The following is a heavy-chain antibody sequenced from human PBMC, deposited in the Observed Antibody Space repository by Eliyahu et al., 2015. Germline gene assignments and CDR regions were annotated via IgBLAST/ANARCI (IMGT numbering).Heavy chain of an antibody. CDR3: ASEYCGGDCYSXAFDI. D-gene: IGHD2-21*02. Sequence: QVQLVQSGAEVKKPGASVKVSCKASGYTFTGYYMHWVRQAPGQGLEWMGWINPNSGGTNYAQKFQGRVTMTRDTSISTAYMELSRLRSDDTAVYYCASEYCGGDCYSXAFDIWGQGTMVTVSS. J-gene: IGHJ3*02. CDR2: INPNSGGT. CDR1: GYTFTGYY. V-gene: IGHV1-2*02.